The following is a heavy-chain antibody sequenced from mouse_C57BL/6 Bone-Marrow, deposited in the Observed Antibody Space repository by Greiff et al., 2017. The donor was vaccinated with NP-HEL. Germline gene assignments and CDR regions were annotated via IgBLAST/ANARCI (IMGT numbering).Heavy chain of an antibody. CDR3: ARSGSTPRSNWYFDV. Sequence: QVQLQQPGAELEKPGASVKLSCKASGYTFTSYWMHWVKQRPGRGLEWIGRIDPTSGGTKYNEKFKSKATLTVDKPSSTAYMQLSSLTSEDSAVYYCARSGSTPRSNWYFDVWGTGTTVTVSS. CDR1: GYTFTSYW. J-gene: IGHJ1*03. CDR2: IDPTSGGT. V-gene: IGHV1-72*01. D-gene: IGHD3-2*02.